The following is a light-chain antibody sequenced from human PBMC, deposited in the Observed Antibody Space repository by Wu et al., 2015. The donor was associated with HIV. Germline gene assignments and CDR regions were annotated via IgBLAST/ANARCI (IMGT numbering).Light chain of an antibody. CDR2: GAS. J-gene: IGKJ1*01. Sequence: ATLSCRASQSLAETPLAWYQLKPGQTPRLLIYGASSRATGIPDRFSGSGSGTDFTLTISKLEPDDFAVYFCQQYASPPRTFGQGTKVE. V-gene: IGKV3-20*01. CDR3: QQYASPPRT. CDR1: QSLAETP.